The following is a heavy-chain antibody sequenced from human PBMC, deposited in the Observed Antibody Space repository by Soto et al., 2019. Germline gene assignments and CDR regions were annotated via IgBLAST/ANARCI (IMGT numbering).Heavy chain of an antibody. J-gene: IGHJ4*02. CDR2: IWYDGSNK. CDR1: GFTFSSYG. D-gene: IGHD4-17*01. V-gene: IGHV3-33*01. CDR3: ARDAGYGDYGTLIDY. Sequence: QVQLVESGGGVVQPGRSLRLSCAASGFTFSSYGMHWARQAPGKGLEWVAVIWYDGSNKYYADSVKGRFTISRDNSKNTLYVQMNSLRAEDTAVYYCARDAGYGDYGTLIDYWGQGTLVTVSS.